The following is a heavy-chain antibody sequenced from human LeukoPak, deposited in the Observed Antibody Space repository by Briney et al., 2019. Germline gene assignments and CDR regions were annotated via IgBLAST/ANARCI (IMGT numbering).Heavy chain of an antibody. CDR1: GFTFSSYG. J-gene: IGHJ4*02. D-gene: IGHD6-19*01. CDR2: ISYDGSNK. Sequence: PGRSLRLSCAASGFTFSSYGMHWVRQAPGKGLEWVAVISYDGSNKYYADSVKGRFTISRDNSKNTLYLQMNSLRAEDTAVYYCAKDGGLGIAVAGMVYRDEYYFDYWGQGTLVTVSS. CDR3: AKDGGLGIAVAGMVYRDEYYFDY. V-gene: IGHV3-30*18.